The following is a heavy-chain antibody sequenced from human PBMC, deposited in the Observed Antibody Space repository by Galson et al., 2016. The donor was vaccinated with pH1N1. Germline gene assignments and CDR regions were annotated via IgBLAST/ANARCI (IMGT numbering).Heavy chain of an antibody. CDR2: INPSGGST. V-gene: IGHV1-46*01. J-gene: IGHJ4*02. Sequence: SVKVSCKASGYTFTSHYMHWVRQAPGQGLEWMGLINPSGGSTSYAPKFQGRVTMTRDTSTSTVYMELTSLRSEDTALYFCARDGYGDYVGGGYWGQGTLVTVSS. CDR3: ARDGYGDYVGGGY. D-gene: IGHD4-17*01. CDR1: GYTFTSHY.